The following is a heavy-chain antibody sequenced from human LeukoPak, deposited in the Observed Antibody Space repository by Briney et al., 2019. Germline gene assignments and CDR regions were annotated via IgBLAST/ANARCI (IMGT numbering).Heavy chain of an antibody. CDR1: GGSISSYY. CDR2: IYYSGST. V-gene: IGHV4-59*08. D-gene: IGHD6-19*01. CDR3: ARFRSGYSSASGWFDP. J-gene: IGHJ5*02. Sequence: SETLSLTCTVSGGSISSYYWSRIRQPPGKGLEWIGYIYYSGSTNYNPSLKSRVTISVDTSKNQFSLRLSSVTAADTAVYYCARFRSGYSSASGWFDPWGQGTLVTVSS.